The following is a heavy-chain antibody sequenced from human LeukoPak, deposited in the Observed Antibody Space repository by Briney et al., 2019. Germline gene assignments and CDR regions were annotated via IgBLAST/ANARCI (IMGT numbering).Heavy chain of an antibody. V-gene: IGHV1-69*01. CDR3: ARREVKAAPDDYYYYGMDV. Sequence: SAVKVSCKASAGTFSIYAISWVRHAPGQGLEWMGGIILIFGTANYAQKFQGRVTITADASTSTAYMELSSLRSEDTAVYYCARREVKAAPDDYYYYGMDVWGKGTTVTVSS. J-gene: IGHJ6*04. D-gene: IGHD6-13*01. CDR1: AGTFSIYA. CDR2: IILIFGTA.